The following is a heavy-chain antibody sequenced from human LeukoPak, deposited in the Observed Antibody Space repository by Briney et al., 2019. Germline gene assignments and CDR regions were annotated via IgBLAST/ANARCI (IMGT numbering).Heavy chain of an antibody. CDR3: ARVGEEYCGGDCYSDFDY. Sequence: SVKVSCKASGGTFSSYAISWMRQAPGQGLEWMGGIIPIFGTANYAQKFQGRVTITADESTSTAYMELSSLRSEDTAVYYCARVGEEYCGGDCYSDFDYWGQGTLVTVSS. CDR2: IIPIFGTA. D-gene: IGHD2-21*02. V-gene: IGHV1-69*13. CDR1: GGTFSSYA. J-gene: IGHJ4*02.